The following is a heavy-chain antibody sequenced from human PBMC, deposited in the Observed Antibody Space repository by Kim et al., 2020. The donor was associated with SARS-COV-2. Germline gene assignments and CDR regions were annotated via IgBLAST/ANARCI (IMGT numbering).Heavy chain of an antibody. CDR2: ISYDGSNK. D-gene: IGHD3-16*01. CDR3: AKGGTPPDYYYYGMDV. J-gene: IGHJ6*02. Sequence: GGSLRLSCAASGFTFSSYGMHWVRQAPGKGLEWVAVISYDGSNKYYADSVKGRFTISRDNSKNTLYLQMNSLRAEDTAVYYCAKGGTPPDYYYYGMDVWGQGTTVTVSS. CDR1: GFTFSSYG. V-gene: IGHV3-30*18.